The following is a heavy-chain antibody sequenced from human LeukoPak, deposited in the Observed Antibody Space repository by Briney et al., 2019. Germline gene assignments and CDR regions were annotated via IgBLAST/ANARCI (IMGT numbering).Heavy chain of an antibody. Sequence: GASVKVSCKASGYTFTSYGISWVRQAPGQGLEWMGWISAYNGNTNYAQKLQGRVTMTTDTSTSTAYMELRSLRSDDTAVYYCAKDQTPSGYDILTVYYYWGQGTLVTVSS. V-gene: IGHV1-18*01. J-gene: IGHJ4*02. CDR2: ISAYNGNT. CDR1: GYTFTSYG. D-gene: IGHD3-9*01. CDR3: AKDQTPSGYDILTVYYY.